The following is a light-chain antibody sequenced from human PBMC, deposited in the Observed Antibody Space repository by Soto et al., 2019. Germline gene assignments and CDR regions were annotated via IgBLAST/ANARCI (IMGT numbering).Light chain of an antibody. CDR1: KLGDKY. CDR2: QDN. V-gene: IGLV3-1*01. Sequence: SYELTQPPSVSVSPGQTASITCSGDKLGDKYACWYQQKPGQSPVLVIYQDNERPSGIPERFSGSNSGNTATLTIRGTQAVDEADYYCQAWDGRIVVFGTGTKVTVL. J-gene: IGLJ1*01. CDR3: QAWDGRIVV.